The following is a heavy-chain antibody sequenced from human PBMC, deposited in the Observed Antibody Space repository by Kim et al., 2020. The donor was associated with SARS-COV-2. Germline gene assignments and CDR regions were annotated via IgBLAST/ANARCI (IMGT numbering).Heavy chain of an antibody. CDR2: IWYDGSNK. V-gene: IGHV3-33*01. CDR1: GFTFSSYG. CDR3: ARDGLRGYSYGWWYFDY. D-gene: IGHD5-18*01. Sequence: GGSLRLSCAASGFTFSSYGMHWVRQAPGKGLEWVAVIWYDGSNKYYADSVKGRFTISRDNSKNTLYLQMNSLRAEDTAVYYCARDGLRGYSYGWWYFDYWGQGTLVTVSS. J-gene: IGHJ4*02.